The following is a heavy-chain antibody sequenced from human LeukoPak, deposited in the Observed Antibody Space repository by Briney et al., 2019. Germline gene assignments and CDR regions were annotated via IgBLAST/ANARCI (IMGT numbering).Heavy chain of an antibody. V-gene: IGHV3-23*01. D-gene: IGHD4-17*01. CDR2: ISGGGGST. Sequence: GGSLRLSCAASGFTFSTYAMSWVRQAPGKGLEWVSSISGGGGSTYYADSVRGRFTISRDNSKSTLYLQMNSLRAEDTAVYYCAKDGGGDYSNYYYGMDVWGQGTTVTVSS. CDR1: GFTFSTYA. J-gene: IGHJ6*02. CDR3: AKDGGGDYSNYYYGMDV.